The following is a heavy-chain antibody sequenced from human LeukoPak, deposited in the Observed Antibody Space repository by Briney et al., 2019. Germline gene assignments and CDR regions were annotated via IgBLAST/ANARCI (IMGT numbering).Heavy chain of an antibody. CDR3: ARGPDFLYSGSYYYFDY. J-gene: IGHJ4*02. D-gene: IGHD1-26*01. CDR2: IYSSGST. CDR1: GGSISSGGYY. V-gene: IGHV4-31*03. Sequence: SETLSLTCTVSGGSISSGGYYWSWIRQHPGKGLEWIGYIYSSGSTYYNPSLKSRVTISVDTSKNQFSLKLSSVTAADTAVYYCARGPDFLYSGSYYYFDYWGQGTLVTVSS.